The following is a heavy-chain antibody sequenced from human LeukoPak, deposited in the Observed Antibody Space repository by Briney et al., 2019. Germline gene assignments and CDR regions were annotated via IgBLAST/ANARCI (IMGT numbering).Heavy chain of an antibody. J-gene: IGHJ4*02. CDR2: IRSKAYGGTT. D-gene: IGHD3-3*01. CDR3: TRGDLYYDFWSGYYRPYYFDY. CDR1: GFTFGDYA. V-gene: IGHV3-49*04. Sequence: GGSLRLSCTASGFTFGDYAMSWVRQTPGKGLEWVGFIRSKAYGGTTEYAASVKGRFTISRGDSKSIAYLQMNSLKTEDTAVYYCTRGDLYYDFWSGYYRPYYFDYWGQGTLVTVSS.